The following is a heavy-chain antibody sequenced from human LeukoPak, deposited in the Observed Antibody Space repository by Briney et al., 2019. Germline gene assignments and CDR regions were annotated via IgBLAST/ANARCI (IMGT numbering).Heavy chain of an antibody. CDR2: INHSGST. D-gene: IGHD4-23*01. J-gene: IGHJ5*01. V-gene: IGHV4-34*01. CDR1: GGSFSGYY. CDR3: ARGHSDGNSEWFDS. Sequence: RASETLSLTCAVYGGSFSGYYWSWVRQPPGKGLEWIGEINHSGSTNYNPSLKSRVTISVDTSKNQFSLKLTSVTAADTAVYYCARGHSDGNSEWFDSWGQGTLVTVSS.